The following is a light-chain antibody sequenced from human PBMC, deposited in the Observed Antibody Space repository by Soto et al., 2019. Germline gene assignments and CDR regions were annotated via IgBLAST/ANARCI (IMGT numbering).Light chain of an antibody. Sequence: EIVMTQSPATLSVSPGERATLSCRASQSVSIDLAWYQQKPGQAPRLLIYGASTRATGIPARFSGSGSGTEFSLTISSLQSGDFAVYYCQQRSKWRTFGQGTKVDNK. CDR3: QQRSKWRT. V-gene: IGKV3-15*01. J-gene: IGKJ1*01. CDR1: QSVSID. CDR2: GAS.